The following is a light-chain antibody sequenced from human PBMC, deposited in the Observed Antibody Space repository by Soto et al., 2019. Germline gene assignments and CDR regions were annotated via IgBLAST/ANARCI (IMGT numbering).Light chain of an antibody. J-gene: IGKJ2*01. V-gene: IGKV3-20*01. CDR1: QSVTSNS. CDR2: RAS. Sequence: EIVLTQSPGTLSLSPGERATLSCRASQSVTSNSLAWYQPKPGQAPRLLIYRASTRATGIPDRFSGSGSGADFXLXISXLESEDFAMYYCHQYGRSPRTFGQGTRLEIK. CDR3: HQYGRSPRT.